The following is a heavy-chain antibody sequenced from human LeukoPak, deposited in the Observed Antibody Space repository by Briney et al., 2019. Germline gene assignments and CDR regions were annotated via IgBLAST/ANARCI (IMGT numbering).Heavy chain of an antibody. J-gene: IGHJ2*01. D-gene: IGHD2-15*01. CDR2: ISWNSGSI. Sequence: QPGGSLRLSCAASGFTFDDYAMHWVRQAPGKGLEWVSGISWNSGSIGYADSVKGRFTISRDNAKNSLYLQMNSLRAEDTALYYCAKDRGYCSGGSCYSWWYFDLWGRGTLVTVSS. V-gene: IGHV3-9*01. CDR3: AKDRGYCSGGSCYSWWYFDL. CDR1: GFTFDDYA.